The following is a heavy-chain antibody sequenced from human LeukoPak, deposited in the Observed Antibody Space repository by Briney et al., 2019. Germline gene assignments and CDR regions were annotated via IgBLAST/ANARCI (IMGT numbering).Heavy chain of an antibody. D-gene: IGHD3-9*01. CDR3: AKFPSILTGYYTDYFES. CDR1: GGSISSYY. V-gene: IGHV3-23*01. J-gene: IGHJ4*02. Sequence: ETLSLTCTVSGGSISSYYWSWVRQAPGKGLEWVSAISGSGGSTYYADSVTGRFTISRDNSKHTLYLQMSSLRAEDTAVYYCAKFPSILTGYYTDYFESWGQGTLVTVSS. CDR2: ISGSGGST.